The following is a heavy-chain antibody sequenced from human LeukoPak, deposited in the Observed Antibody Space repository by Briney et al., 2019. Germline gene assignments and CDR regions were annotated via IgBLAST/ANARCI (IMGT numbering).Heavy chain of an antibody. V-gene: IGHV3-30*02. CDR3: ARRAGAYSHPYDY. D-gene: IGHD4/OR15-4a*01. J-gene: IGHJ4*02. Sequence: PGGPLRLSCAASGFSFSSYGMHWVRQAPRKGLEGVAFIRYDGSNKYYADSVKGRFTISRDNSKNTLYLQMNSLRAGDTAVYYCARRAGAYSHPYDYWGQGTLVTVSS. CDR1: GFSFSSYG. CDR2: IRYDGSNK.